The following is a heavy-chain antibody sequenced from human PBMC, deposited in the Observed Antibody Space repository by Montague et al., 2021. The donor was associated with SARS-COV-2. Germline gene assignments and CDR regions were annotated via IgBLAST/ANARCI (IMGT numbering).Heavy chain of an antibody. V-gene: IGHV4-59*02. Sequence: SETPSLTCAISGGSASGYYWAWIRQPPGKGLEWIGYMYYTGTSNYNPSLKSRVTMSIDTSKNQFSLNLTSVAAADTGVYYCARGLDYTSKFHFFDYWGHGATVTVSS. CDR3: ARGLDYTSKFHFFDY. J-gene: IGHJ4*01. CDR1: GGSASGYY. CDR2: MYYTGTS. D-gene: IGHD2-2*02.